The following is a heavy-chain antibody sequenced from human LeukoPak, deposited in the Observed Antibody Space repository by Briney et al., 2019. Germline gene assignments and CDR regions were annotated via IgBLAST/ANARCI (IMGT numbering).Heavy chain of an antibody. CDR1: GFTFSTYG. J-gene: IGHJ4*02. Sequence: GGSLRLSCAASGFTFSTYGMSWVRQAPGKGLEWVSGISGSGGSRFYTDSVKGRFTISRDNSKNTLYLQMNSLRAEDTAVYYCTKHTLTMVRGAIDYWGQGTLVTVSS. V-gene: IGHV3-23*01. CDR3: TKHTLTMVRGAIDY. CDR2: ISGSGGSR. D-gene: IGHD3-10*01.